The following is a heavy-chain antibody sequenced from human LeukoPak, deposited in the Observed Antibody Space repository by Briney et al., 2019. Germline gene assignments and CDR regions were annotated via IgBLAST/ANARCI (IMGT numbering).Heavy chain of an antibody. J-gene: IGHJ3*02. CDR2: ISSSGSTI. Sequence: PGGSLRLSCAASGFTFSSYEMNWVRQAPGKGLEWVSYISSSGSTIYYADSVKGRFTISRDNAKNSLYLQMNSLRAEDTAVYYCARDSPSKGSAFDIWGQGTMVTVSS. V-gene: IGHV3-48*03. CDR1: GFTFSSYE. CDR3: ARDSPSKGSAFDI. D-gene: IGHD2-2*01.